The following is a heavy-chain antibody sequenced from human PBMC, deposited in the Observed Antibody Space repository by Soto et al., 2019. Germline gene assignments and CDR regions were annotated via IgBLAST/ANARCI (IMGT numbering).Heavy chain of an antibody. CDR3: AKRSSGYYGAFDI. CDR1: GFTFSTYA. V-gene: IGHV3-23*01. J-gene: IGHJ3*02. Sequence: GSLRLSCAASGFTFSTYAMAWVRQAPGKGLEWVSGVSASGLNTDYADPVKGRFYISRDNSKNTVSLQMNSLRAEDTAVYYCAKRSSGYYGAFDIWGQGTMVTVSS. CDR2: VSASGLNT. D-gene: IGHD3-22*01.